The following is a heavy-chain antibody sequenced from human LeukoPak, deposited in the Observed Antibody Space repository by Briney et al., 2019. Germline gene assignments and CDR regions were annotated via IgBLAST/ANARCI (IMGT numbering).Heavy chain of an antibody. V-gene: IGHV4-59*01. CDR3: ARRAYSSGYYFFDY. CDR1: GGSISSYF. CDR2: LYYSGST. Sequence: PSETLSLTCTVPGGSISSYFWNWIRQPPGKRPEWIGYLYYSGSTNYNPSLKSRVTISIDTSKNQFSLKLSSVTAADTAVYYCARRAYSSGYYFFDYWGQGTLVTVSS. D-gene: IGHD3-22*01. J-gene: IGHJ4*02.